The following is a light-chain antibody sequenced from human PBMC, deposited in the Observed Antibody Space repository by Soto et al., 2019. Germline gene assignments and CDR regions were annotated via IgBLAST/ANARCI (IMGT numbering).Light chain of an antibody. CDR1: QAISSW. CDR3: QQASVTPLT. J-gene: IGKJ5*01. CDR2: AAS. V-gene: IGKV1-12*01. Sequence: DIQMTQSPSSVSASVGDRVTITCRASQAISSWVVWYQQKPGKAPKLLIYAASTLQSGVPSRFSGSGSGTDVTLTINNLQSEDFATYYCQQASVTPLTFGQGTRL.